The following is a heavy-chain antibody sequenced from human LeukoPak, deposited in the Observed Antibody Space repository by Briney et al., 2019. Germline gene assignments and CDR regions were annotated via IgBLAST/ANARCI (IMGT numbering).Heavy chain of an antibody. J-gene: IGHJ4*02. D-gene: IGHD3-22*01. CDR3: ARATFPYYYDSSGYWIFDY. V-gene: IGHV3-7*01. Sequence: GGSLRLSCAASGFTFSSYWMSWVRQAPGKGLEWVANIKQDGSGKYYVDSVKGRFTISRDNAKNSLYLQMNSLRAEDTAVYYCARATFPYYYDSSGYWIFDYWGQGTLVTVSS. CDR2: IKQDGSGK. CDR1: GFTFSSYW.